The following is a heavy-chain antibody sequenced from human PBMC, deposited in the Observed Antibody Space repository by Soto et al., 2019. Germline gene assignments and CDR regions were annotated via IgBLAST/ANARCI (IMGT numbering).Heavy chain of an antibody. J-gene: IGHJ3*02. CDR1: GFTFRNYA. CDR2: ISAGGGST. CDR3: AKAHNGDYVCGFEM. D-gene: IGHD4-17*01. V-gene: IGHV3-23*01. Sequence: EVQLLESGGGLVQPGGSLRLSCAASGFTFRNYAMSWVRQSPGKGLEWVSGISAGGGSTYYAGSVKGRFTISRDNSKSTVSLQMNSLKVEDTAVYYGAKAHNGDYVCGFEMWGPGTMVTVSS.